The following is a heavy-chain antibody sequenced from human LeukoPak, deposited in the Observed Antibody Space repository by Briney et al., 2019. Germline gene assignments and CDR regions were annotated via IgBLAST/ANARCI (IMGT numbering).Heavy chain of an antibody. CDR1: GYTFTSYG. Sequence: ASVKVSCKASGYTFTSYGISWVRQAPGQGLEWMGWISAYNGNTNYAQKLQGRVTITADKSTSTAYMELSSLRSEDTAVYYCARGYSYGRTHFDYWGQGTLVTVSS. D-gene: IGHD5-18*01. J-gene: IGHJ4*02. CDR3: ARGYSYGRTHFDY. CDR2: ISAYNGNT. V-gene: IGHV1-18*01.